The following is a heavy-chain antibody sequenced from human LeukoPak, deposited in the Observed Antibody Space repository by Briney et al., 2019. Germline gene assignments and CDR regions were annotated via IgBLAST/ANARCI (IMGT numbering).Heavy chain of an antibody. V-gene: IGHV3-53*01. Sequence: GGSLRLSPADSGFSGSNNYMSWVRQAPGKGLEWVSVFYVGGATYYADSVKGRFTISRDNSENTLYLQMKSLRAEDTAVYYCASGDGYNFFDYWGQGTLVTVSS. CDR2: FYVGGAT. CDR1: GFSGSNNY. D-gene: IGHD5-24*01. J-gene: IGHJ4*02. CDR3: ASGDGYNFFDY.